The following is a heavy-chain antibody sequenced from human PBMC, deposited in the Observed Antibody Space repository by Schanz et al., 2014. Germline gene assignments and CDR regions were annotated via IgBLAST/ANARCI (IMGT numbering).Heavy chain of an antibody. CDR1: GFTFSDYY. D-gene: IGHD3-3*01. V-gene: IGHV3-11*01. CDR2: ISSGGSDT. Sequence: VQSVESGGGLVQPGGSLRLSCAASGFTFSDYYMSWIRQAPGKGPEWVSYISSGGSDTYYADSVQGRFTISRDNARNSLYLQMNSLRAEDTAVYYCARERSASYFHYGMDVWGQGTTVTVFS. CDR3: ARERSASYFHYGMDV. J-gene: IGHJ6*02.